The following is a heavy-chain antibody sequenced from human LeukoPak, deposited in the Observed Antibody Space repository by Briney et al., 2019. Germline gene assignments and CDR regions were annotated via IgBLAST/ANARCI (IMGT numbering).Heavy chain of an antibody. CDR2: FDPEDGET. V-gene: IGHV1-24*01. D-gene: IGHD3-10*01. Sequence: ASVKVSCKASGYTFTGYYMHWVRQAPGKGLEWMGGFDPEDGETIYAQKFQGRVTMTEDTSTDTAYMELSSLRSEDTAVYYCATVPSYYGSGSYYGYWGQGTLVTVSS. CDR1: GYTFTGYY. CDR3: ATVPSYYGSGSYYGY. J-gene: IGHJ4*02.